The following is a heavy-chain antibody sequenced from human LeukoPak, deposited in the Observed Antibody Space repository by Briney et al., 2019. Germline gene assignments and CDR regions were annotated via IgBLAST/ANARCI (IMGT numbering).Heavy chain of an antibody. D-gene: IGHD2-21*01. J-gene: IGHJ3*02. Sequence: GGPLRLSCAASGFTFSNYALQWVRQAPGEGLEWVGRVKSVAEGGTSEYGKPVKGRFTISRDDSKKTVYLQMHNLSTEDTGLYYCTKNTGDFDIWGQGTMVIVSS. CDR2: VKSVAEGGTS. CDR3: TKNTGDFDI. V-gene: IGHV3-15*07. CDR1: GFTFSNYA.